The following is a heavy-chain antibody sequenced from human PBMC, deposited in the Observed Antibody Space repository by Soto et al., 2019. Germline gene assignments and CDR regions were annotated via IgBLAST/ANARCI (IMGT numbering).Heavy chain of an antibody. CDR3: ARRSSGWYFDY. Sequence: EVQLLESGGGLVQPGGSLRLSCAAPGFTFSNYAMNWVRQAPGKGLEWVSVISGSGGSTYYADSVKGRFTISRDNSKNTLYLQMNSLRREDTAVYYCARRSSGWYFDYWCQGNGVTVSS. CDR1: GFTFSNYA. J-gene: IGHJ4*02. D-gene: IGHD6-19*01. V-gene: IGHV3-23*01. CDR2: ISGSGGST.